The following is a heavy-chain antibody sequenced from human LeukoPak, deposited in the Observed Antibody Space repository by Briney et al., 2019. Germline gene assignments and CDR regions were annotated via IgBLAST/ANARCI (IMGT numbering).Heavy chain of an antibody. CDR3: ARAVIVVAAATQRNWFDP. CDR1: GRSFSGYY. D-gene: IGHD2-15*01. Sequence: SETLSLTRAVYGRSFSGYYWTWIRQTPGKELEWIGEINHSGITDYNPSLRSRVTISVDTSKNQFSLKLSSVTAADTAIYYCARAVIVVAAATQRNWFDPWGQGTLVTVSS. CDR2: INHSGIT. V-gene: IGHV4-34*01. J-gene: IGHJ5*02.